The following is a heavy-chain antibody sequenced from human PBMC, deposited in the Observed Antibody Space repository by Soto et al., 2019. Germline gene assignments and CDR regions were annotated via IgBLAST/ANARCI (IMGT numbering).Heavy chain of an antibody. CDR3: ARDLSGSSYYYGMDV. D-gene: IGHD6-19*01. CDR2: INPNSGGT. J-gene: IGHJ6*02. Sequence: ASVKVSCKASGYTFTGYYMHWVRQAPGQGLEWMGWINPNSGGTNYAQKFQGWVTMTRDTSISTAYMELSRLRSDDTAVYYCARDLSGSSYYYGMDVWGQGTTVTVSS. CDR1: GYTFTGYY. V-gene: IGHV1-2*04.